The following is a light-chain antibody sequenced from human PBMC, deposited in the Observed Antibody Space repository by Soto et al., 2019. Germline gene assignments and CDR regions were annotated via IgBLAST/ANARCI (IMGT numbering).Light chain of an antibody. Sequence: QSALTQPASVSGSPGQSITISCTGTSRDVGSYNLVSWYQQHPGKAPKLMIYEGSKRPSGVSNRFSGSKSGNTASLTISGLQAEDEADYYCCSYAGSSTLDVVFGGGTKLTVL. CDR1: SRDVGSYNL. J-gene: IGLJ2*01. CDR2: EGS. CDR3: CSYAGSSTLDVV. V-gene: IGLV2-23*01.